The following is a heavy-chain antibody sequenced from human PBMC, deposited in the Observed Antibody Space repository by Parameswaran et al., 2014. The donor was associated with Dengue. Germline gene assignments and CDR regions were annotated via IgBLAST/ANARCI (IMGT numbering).Heavy chain of an antibody. CDR2: IKQDGSEK. CDR3: ARKYGDFPVDY. D-gene: IGHD4-17*01. V-gene: IGHV3-7*03. J-gene: IGHJ4*02. CDR1: GFTFSSYW. Sequence: GESLKISCAASGFTFSSYWMSWVRQAPGKGLEWVANIKQDGSEKYYVDSVKGRFTISRDNAKNSLYLQMNSLRAEDTAVYYCARKYGDFPVDYWGQGTLVTVSS.